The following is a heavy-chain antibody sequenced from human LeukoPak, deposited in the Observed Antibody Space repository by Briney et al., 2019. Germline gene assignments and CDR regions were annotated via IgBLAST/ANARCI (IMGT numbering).Heavy chain of an antibody. J-gene: IGHJ4*02. CDR3: ARALGSRAGSYSGGTARTA. D-gene: IGHD1-26*01. CDR1: GYTFTGYY. CDR2: INPNSGGT. Sequence: VASVKVSCKASGYTFTGYYMHWVRQAPGQGLEWMGRINPNSGGTNYAQKFQGRVTMTRDTSISTAYMELSRLRSDDTAVYYCARALGSRAGSYSGGTARTAWAQGTLVTVSS. V-gene: IGHV1-2*06.